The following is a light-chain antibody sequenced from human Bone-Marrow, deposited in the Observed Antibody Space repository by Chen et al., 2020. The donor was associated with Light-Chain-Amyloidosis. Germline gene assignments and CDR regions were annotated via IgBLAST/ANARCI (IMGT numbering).Light chain of an antibody. CDR3: QQYYSSPWT. Sequence: DIQMTQSPSTLSASVGDRVTITCRASQGISNSLAWYQEKPGKAPELLVYGASSPESGVPSRFNGSGSGTDYTLTISSLQPEDFATYYCQQYYSSPWTFGQGTKLEIK. CDR2: GAS. CDR1: QGISNS. J-gene: IGKJ1*01. V-gene: IGKV1-NL1*01.